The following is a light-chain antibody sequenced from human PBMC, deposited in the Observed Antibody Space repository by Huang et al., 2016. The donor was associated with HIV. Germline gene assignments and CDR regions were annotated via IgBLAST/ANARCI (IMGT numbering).Light chain of an antibody. Sequence: EIMLTQSPITLSVSPGERAVLSFRASQHIGTDLAWYQQRPGQAPRLLIYDSFTRAIGVPSRFSGSGSGADFTLSISGLQSEDFAVYYCQQYDDWPRTFGQGTKLEI. J-gene: IGKJ1*01. V-gene: IGKV3-15*01. CDR3: QQYDDWPRT. CDR1: QHIGTD. CDR2: DSF.